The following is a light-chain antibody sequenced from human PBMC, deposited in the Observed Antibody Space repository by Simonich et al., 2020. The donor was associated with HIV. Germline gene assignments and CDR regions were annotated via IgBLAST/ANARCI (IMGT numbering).Light chain of an antibody. J-gene: IGKJ1*01. V-gene: IGKV1-5*03. CDR3: QQYSSYWT. Sequence: DIQMTQSPSTLSASVGDRVTIPCRASQSSSVWLAWYQQKPVKTPKLLIHKASSLESGVPSRFSGSGSWTEFTLTFSSLQPDDFATYYCQQYSSYWTFGQGTKVEIK. CDR2: KAS. CDR1: QSSSVW.